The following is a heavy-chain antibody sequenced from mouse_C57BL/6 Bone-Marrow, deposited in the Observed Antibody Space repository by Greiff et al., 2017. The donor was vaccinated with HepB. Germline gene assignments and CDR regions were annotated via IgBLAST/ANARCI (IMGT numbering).Heavy chain of an antibody. V-gene: IGHV3-6*01. CDR2: ISYDGSN. CDR3: ASDYYGSSSWYFDV. D-gene: IGHD1-1*01. J-gene: IGHJ1*03. Sequence: EVKLMESGPGLVKPSQSLSLTCSVTGYSITSGYYWNWIRQFPGNKLEWMGYISYDGSNNYNPSLKNRISITRDTSKNQFFLKLNSVTTEDTATYYCASDYYGSSSWYFDVWAQGPRSPSPQ. CDR1: GYSITSGYY.